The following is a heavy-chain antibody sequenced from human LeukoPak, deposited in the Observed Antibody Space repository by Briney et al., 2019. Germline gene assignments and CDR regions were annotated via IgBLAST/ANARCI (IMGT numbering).Heavy chain of an antibody. V-gene: IGHV1-18*01. CDR3: ARNRHVGATPLDY. CDR1: RYTFTSYG. J-gene: IGHJ4*02. D-gene: IGHD1-26*01. Sequence: ASVKVSCKPSRYTFTSYGISWVRQAPRQGLEWMGWISAYNGDTNYAQNLQSRVTMSPDTSTSTAYMELRSLRSDDTAVYYCARNRHVGATPLDYWGQGTLVTVSS. CDR2: ISAYNGDT.